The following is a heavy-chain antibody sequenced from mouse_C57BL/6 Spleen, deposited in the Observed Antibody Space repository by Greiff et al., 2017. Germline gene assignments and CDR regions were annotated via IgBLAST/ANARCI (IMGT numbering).Heavy chain of an antibody. CDR3: ARYLGVTVFDY. Sequence: EVQVEESGGGFVKPGGSLKLSCAASGFPFSSSAMSWVRQTPEQRLEWVATICAGGSYTYYPDNVQGRFTISRANATNTLYLQMIHLKSEDTAMYYCARYLGVTVFDYWGQGTTLTVSS. CDR2: ICAGGSYT. CDR1: GFPFSSSA. J-gene: IGHJ2*01. V-gene: IGHV5-4*01. D-gene: IGHD2-2*01.